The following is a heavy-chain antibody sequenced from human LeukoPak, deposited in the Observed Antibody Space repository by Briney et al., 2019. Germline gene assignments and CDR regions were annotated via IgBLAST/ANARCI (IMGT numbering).Heavy chain of an antibody. V-gene: IGHV3-30*04. CDR2: ISYDGSNK. CDR3: ARDGLTSLYYDSSGWGAFDI. D-gene: IGHD3-22*01. J-gene: IGHJ3*02. CDR1: GFTFSSYA. Sequence: PGRSLRLSCAASGFTFSSYAMHWVRQAPGKGLEWVAVISYDGSNKYYADSVKGRFTISRDNSKNTLYLQMNSLRAEDTAVYYCARDGLTSLYYDSSGWGAFDIWGQGTMVTVSS.